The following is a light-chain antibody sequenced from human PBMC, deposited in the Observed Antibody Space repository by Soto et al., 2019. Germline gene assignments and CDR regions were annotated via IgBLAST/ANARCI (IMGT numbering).Light chain of an antibody. CDR1: SSDVGGYNY. Sequence: QSALTQPASVSGSPGQSSTISCTGTSSDVGGYNYVSWYQQHPGKAPKLMIYDVTNRPSGVSSRFSGSKSGNTASLTISGLKAGDEAHYYCSSYTSSSTVLLGGGTKHTVL. J-gene: IGLJ2*01. V-gene: IGLV2-14*01. CDR3: SSYTSSSTVL. CDR2: DVT.